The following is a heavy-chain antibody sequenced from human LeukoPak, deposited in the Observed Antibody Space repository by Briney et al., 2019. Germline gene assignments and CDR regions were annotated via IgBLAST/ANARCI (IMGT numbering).Heavy chain of an antibody. Sequence: ASVTVSCKASGYIFLDYAILWVRPALGQRLAWLGWINDGNGNTKYPHNFQGRVTLTSETYAPTASMEMNSLRSEDTALYYCARGRWSATTASYYLDFWGLGTLVTVSS. J-gene: IGHJ4*02. CDR3: ARGRWSATTASYYLDF. CDR2: INDGNGNT. D-gene: IGHD2-21*02. V-gene: IGHV1-3*01. CDR1: GYIFLDYA.